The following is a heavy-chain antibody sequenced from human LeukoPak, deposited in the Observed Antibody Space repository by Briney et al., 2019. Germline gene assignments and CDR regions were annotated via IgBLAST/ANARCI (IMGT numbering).Heavy chain of an antibody. CDR1: GFTVSSNY. Sequence: PGGSLRLSCAASGFTVSSNYMSWVRPAPGTGLEWVSVIYSGGSTYYADSVNGRFTISRDNSKNTLYLQMNSLRAEDTAVYYCARSSSIAARYFDYWGQGTLVTVSS. V-gene: IGHV3-66*02. CDR3: ARSSSIAARYFDY. D-gene: IGHD6-6*01. CDR2: IYSGGST. J-gene: IGHJ4*02.